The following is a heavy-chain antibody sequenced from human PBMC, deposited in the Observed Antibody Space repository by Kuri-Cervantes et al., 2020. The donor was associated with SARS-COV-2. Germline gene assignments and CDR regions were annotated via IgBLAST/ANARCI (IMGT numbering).Heavy chain of an antibody. CDR2: ISYDGSNK. D-gene: IGHD7-27*01. CDR1: GFTFSSYA. V-gene: IGHV3-30*04. J-gene: IGHJ4*02. Sequence: GGSLRLSCAASGFTFSSYAMHWVRQAPGKGLEWVAVISYDGSNKYCADSVKGRFTISRDNSKNTLYLQMNSLRAEDTAVYYCARDLRLGKSLDYWGQGTLVTVSS. CDR3: ARDLRLGKSLDY.